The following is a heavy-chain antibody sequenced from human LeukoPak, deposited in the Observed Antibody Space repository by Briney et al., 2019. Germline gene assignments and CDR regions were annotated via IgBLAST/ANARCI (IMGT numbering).Heavy chain of an antibody. Sequence: PGRSLRLSCAAPGITFSSFGMHWLRQAPGKGLEWVAFIWYDGSNKYYADSVKGRFTISRDNAKNTLYLQMNSLRAEDTAVYYCAIVPPTYGEDYWGQGTLVTVSS. CDR2: IWYDGSNK. D-gene: IGHD2-2*01. CDR1: GITFSSFG. J-gene: IGHJ4*02. CDR3: AIVPPTYGEDY. V-gene: IGHV3-33*03.